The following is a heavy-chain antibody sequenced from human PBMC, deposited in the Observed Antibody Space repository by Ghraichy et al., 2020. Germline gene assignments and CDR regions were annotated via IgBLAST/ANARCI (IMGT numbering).Heavy chain of an antibody. V-gene: IGHV3-73*01. D-gene: IGHD1-1*01. CDR2: IRSKANSYAT. CDR3: ISGWNDVVRGDY. CDR1: GFTFSGSA. Sequence: LSLTCAASGFTFSGSAMHWVRQASGKGLEWVGRIRSKANSYATAYAASVKGRFTISRDDSKNTAYLQMNSLKTEDTAVYYCISGWNDVVRGDYWGQGTLVTVSS. J-gene: IGHJ4*02.